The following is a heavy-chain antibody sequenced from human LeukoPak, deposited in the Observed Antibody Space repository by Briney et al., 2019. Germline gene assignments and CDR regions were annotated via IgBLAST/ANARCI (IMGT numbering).Heavy chain of an antibody. D-gene: IGHD2-15*01. Sequence: SETLSLTCAVYGGSFSGYYWSWIRQPPGKGREWIGEINHSGSTNYNPSLKSRVPISVDTSKNQFSLKLSSVTAADTAVYYCARDGGVVAASIGILDYWGQGTLVTVSS. J-gene: IGHJ4*02. CDR1: GGSFSGYY. CDR3: ARDGGVVAASIGILDY. CDR2: INHSGST. V-gene: IGHV4-34*01.